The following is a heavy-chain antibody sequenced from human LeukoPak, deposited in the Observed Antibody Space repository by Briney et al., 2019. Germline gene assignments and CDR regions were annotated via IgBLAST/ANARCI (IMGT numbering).Heavy chain of an antibody. Sequence: ASVKVSCKVSGYTLTELSMHWVRQAPGKGLEWMGGFDPEDGETIYAQKFQGRVTMTEDTSTDTAYMELSSLRSEDTAVYYCATNGLRKSPVAGSPSRDAFDIWGQGTMVTVSS. J-gene: IGHJ3*02. CDR3: ATNGLRKSPVAGSPSRDAFDI. D-gene: IGHD6-19*01. V-gene: IGHV1-24*01. CDR1: GYTLTELS. CDR2: FDPEDGET.